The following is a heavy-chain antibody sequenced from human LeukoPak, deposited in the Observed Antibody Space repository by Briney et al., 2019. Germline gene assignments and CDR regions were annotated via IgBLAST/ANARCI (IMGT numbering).Heavy chain of an antibody. V-gene: IGHV4-59*01. CDR3: ARDSRRGYGYGEFEH. D-gene: IGHD5-18*01. CDR2: IYYSGST. CDR1: GASISSYS. Sequence: PSETLSLTCTVSGASISSYSWSWIRQPPGKGLEWIGYIYYSGSTNYNPSLKSRVTISVDTSKNQFSLKLISVTAADTAVYYCARDSRRGYGYGEFEHWGQGTLVTVSS. J-gene: IGHJ5*02.